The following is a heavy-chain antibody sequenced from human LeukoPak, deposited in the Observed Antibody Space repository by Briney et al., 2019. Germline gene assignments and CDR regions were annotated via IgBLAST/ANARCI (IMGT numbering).Heavy chain of an antibody. J-gene: IGHJ4*02. V-gene: IGHV1-3*01. D-gene: IGHD3-9*01. CDR2: INAGNGNT. CDR1: GGTFSSYA. CDR3: ARDYDILTGYYTFDY. Sequence: ASVKVSCKASGGTFSSYAISWVRQAPGQGLEWMGWINAGNGNTKYSQKFQGRVTITRDTSASTAYMELSSLRSEDTAVYYCARDYDILTGYYTFDYWGQGTLVTVSS.